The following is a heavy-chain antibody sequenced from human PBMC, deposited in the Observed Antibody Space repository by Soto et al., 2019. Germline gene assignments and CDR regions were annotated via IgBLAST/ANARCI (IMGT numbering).Heavy chain of an antibody. CDR3: ATTQETDDDYIWGSPLHAFDI. Sequence: QVQLQESGPGLVKPSQTLSLTCTVSGGSISSGGYYWSWIRQHPGKGLEWIGYIYYSGSTYYNPSLKSRVTISVDTSKNQFSLKLSSVTAAYTAVYYCATTQETDDDYIWGSPLHAFDIWGQGTMVTVSS. V-gene: IGHV4-31*03. D-gene: IGHD3-16*01. CDR1: GGSISSGGYY. J-gene: IGHJ3*02. CDR2: IYYSGST.